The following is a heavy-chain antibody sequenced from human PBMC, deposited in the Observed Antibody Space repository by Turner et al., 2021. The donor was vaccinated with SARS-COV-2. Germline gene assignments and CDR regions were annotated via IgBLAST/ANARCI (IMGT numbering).Heavy chain of an antibody. Sequence: QVQLVESGGGVVQPGRSLRLSCAASGFTFSSYGMHWVRQAQGKGLEWVAVIWYDGSNKYYADSVKGRFTISRDNSKNTLYLQMNSLTAEDTAVYYCARDPNAGYYYMDVWGKGTTVTVSS. D-gene: IGHD2-8*01. CDR2: IWYDGSNK. CDR3: ARDPNAGYYYMDV. V-gene: IGHV3-33*01. J-gene: IGHJ6*03. CDR1: GFTFSSYG.